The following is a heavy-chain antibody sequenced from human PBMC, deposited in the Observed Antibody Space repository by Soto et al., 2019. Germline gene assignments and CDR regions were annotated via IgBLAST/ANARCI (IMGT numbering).Heavy chain of an antibody. D-gene: IGHD6-13*01. CDR3: AKEGIAAAGTSYYYGMDV. V-gene: IGHV3-30*18. CDR1: GFTFSSYG. J-gene: IGHJ6*02. Sequence: QVQLVESGGGGVQPGRSLRLSCAASGFTFSSYGMHWVRQAPGKGLEWVAVISYDGSNKYYADTVKGRFTISRDNSKNTLYLQMNSLRAEDTAVYYCAKEGIAAAGTSYYYGMDVWGQGTTVTVSS. CDR2: ISYDGSNK.